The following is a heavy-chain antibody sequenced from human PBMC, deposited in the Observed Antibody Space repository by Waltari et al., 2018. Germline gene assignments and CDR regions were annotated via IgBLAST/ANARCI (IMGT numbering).Heavy chain of an antibody. CDR2: IIPIFGTA. D-gene: IGHD4-4*01. CDR3: ARVAAYSNYVQRWFDP. V-gene: IGHV1-69*01. J-gene: IGHJ5*02. CDR1: GGTFRRYA. Sequence: QVKLVQSGAEVKKPGSSVKVSCKASGGTFRRYAISWVRQAPGQGLEWMGGIIPIFGTANYAQKFQGRVTITADESTSTAYMELSSLRSEDTAVYYCARVAAYSNYVQRWFDPWGQGTLVTVSS.